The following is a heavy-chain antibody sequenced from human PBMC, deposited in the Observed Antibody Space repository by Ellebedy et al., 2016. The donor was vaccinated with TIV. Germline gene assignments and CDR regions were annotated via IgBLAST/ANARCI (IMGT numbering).Heavy chain of an antibody. Sequence: GESLKISCAASGFTFSSSAMHWVRQAPGKGLERVALIRNDGGRDFYADSVSGRVTISRDVSSNTLHLQMHSLRAEDTALYDCATTTGAYYRQPLASWGRGTLVTVSS. CDR1: GFTFSSSA. J-gene: IGHJ5*01. V-gene: IGHV3-30*02. D-gene: IGHD1-26*01. CDR2: IRNDGGRD. CDR3: ATTTGAYYRQPLAS.